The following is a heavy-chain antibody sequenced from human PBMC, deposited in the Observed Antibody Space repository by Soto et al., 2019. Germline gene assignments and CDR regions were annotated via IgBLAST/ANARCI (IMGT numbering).Heavy chain of an antibody. CDR1: GFTFTSSA. V-gene: IGHV1-58*01. D-gene: IGHD7-27*01. CDR2: IVVGSGNT. CDR3: AADGDDPSV. J-gene: IGHJ6*02. Sequence: ASVKVSCKASGFTFTSSAVHWVRQARGQRLEWIGWIVVGSGNTNYEQKFQERVTITRDMSTSTAYMELSSLRSEDTAVYYCAADGDDPSVWGQGTTVTVYS.